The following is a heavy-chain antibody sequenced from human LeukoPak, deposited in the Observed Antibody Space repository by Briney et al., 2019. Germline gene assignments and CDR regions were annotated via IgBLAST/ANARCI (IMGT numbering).Heavy chain of an antibody. J-gene: IGHJ4*02. D-gene: IGHD4-23*01. V-gene: IGHV3-48*02. CDR2: ISSSSSTI. CDR3: ARDPAVTWKTVFDC. CDR1: GFTFSSYS. Sequence: GGSLRLSCVASGFTFSSYSMNWVRQAPGKGLEWVSYISSSSSTIYYADSVKGRFTISRDNAKNSLYLQVNSLRDEDTAVYYCARDPAVTWKTVFDCWGQGTLVTVSS.